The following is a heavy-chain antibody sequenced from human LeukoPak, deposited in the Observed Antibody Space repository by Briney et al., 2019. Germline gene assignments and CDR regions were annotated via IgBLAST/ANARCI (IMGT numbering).Heavy chain of an antibody. Sequence: RGESLKISCKCSGYSFTSYWIGWVRQMPGEGVEWMGIIYPGDSNTRYSPTSQCQVTISADKSITTAYLQRSSLKASDTAMYYCARQILYSSSRYYWFDPWGQGTLVTVSS. V-gene: IGHV5-51*01. CDR3: ARQILYSSSRYYWFDP. J-gene: IGHJ5*02. CDR2: IYPGDSNT. CDR1: GYSFTSYW. D-gene: IGHD6-13*01.